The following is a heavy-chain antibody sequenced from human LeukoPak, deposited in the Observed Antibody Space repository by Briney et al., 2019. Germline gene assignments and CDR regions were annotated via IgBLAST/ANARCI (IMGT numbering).Heavy chain of an antibody. V-gene: IGHV1-18*01. CDR1: DYTFTSYG. Sequence: ASVKLSCKASDYTFTSYGISWVRQAPGQGLEWMGWISTYNGDTNYAQKLQGRVTMTTDTSTSTAYMELRSLRSDDTAVYYCAREATVTTFDYWGQRTLVTVSS. CDR2: ISTYNGDT. D-gene: IGHD4-11*01. CDR3: AREATVTTFDY. J-gene: IGHJ4*02.